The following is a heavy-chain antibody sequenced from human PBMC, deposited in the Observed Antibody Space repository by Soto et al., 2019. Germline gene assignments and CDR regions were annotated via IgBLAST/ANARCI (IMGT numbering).Heavy chain of an antibody. CDR3: ARAATATIYYYYGMDV. D-gene: IGHD2-15*01. Sequence: KKPGSXVXXSCKXSXXTFXXXXXXXXXXXXXQGLXXXXGIIPICGTANYAQKFQGRVTITADESTRTAYMELSSLRSEDTAVYYCARAATATIYYYYGMDVWGQGTTVTVSS. V-gene: IGHV1-69*01. J-gene: IGHJ6*02. CDR2: IIPICGTA. CDR1: XXTFXXXX.